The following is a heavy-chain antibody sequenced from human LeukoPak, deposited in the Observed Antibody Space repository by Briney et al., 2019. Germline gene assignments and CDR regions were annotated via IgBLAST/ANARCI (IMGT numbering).Heavy chain of an antibody. CDR3: ARGSLRPEYFQH. CDR1: GGSISSYY. V-gene: IGHV4-59*01. J-gene: IGHJ1*01. Sequence: PSETLSLTCTVSGGSISSYYWSWIRQPPGKGLDGIGYIYYSGSTNYNPSLKSRVTISVDTSKNQFSLKLSSVTAADTAVYYCARGSLRPEYFQHWGQGTLVTVSS. CDR2: IYYSGST.